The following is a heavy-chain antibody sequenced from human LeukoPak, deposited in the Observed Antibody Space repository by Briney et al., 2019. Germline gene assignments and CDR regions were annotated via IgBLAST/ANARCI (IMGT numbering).Heavy chain of an antibody. V-gene: IGHV3-23*01. CDR3: ARQTDYYDSSGYYVDALDI. CDR2: ISGSGGST. Sequence: GGSLRLSCAASGFTFSSYAMSWVRQAPGKGLEWVSAISGSGGSTYYADSVKGRFTISRDNSKNTLYLQMDSLRAEDTAVYYCARQTDYYDSSGYYVDALDIWGQGTMVTVSS. CDR1: GFTFSSYA. D-gene: IGHD3-22*01. J-gene: IGHJ3*02.